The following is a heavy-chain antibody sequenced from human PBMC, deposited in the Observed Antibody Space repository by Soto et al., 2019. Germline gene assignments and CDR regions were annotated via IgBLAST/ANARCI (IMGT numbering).Heavy chain of an antibody. CDR2: VSGRGGSA. CDR3: VRRAGGAVVWYYDL. Sequence: EVQLLESGGGFVQRGGSLRLSCAASGFIFNNYAMTWVRQAPGKGLEWVARVSGRGGSAYYPDSVKGRLTISRDNSNNTLYLQMTNVRGEDTAVYYCVRRAGGAVVWYYDLWGRGSLVNVFS. D-gene: IGHD2-21*01. CDR1: GFIFNNYA. J-gene: IGHJ2*01. V-gene: IGHV3-23*01.